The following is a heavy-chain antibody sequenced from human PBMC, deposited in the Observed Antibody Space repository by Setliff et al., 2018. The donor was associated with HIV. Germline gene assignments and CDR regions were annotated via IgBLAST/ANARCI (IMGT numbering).Heavy chain of an antibody. D-gene: IGHD4-17*01. CDR2: IYYSGST. Sequence: PSETLSLTCTVSGGSINSYFWHWIRQPPGKGLEWIGYIYYSGSTNYNPSLKSRVTISVDTSKNQLSLRLSSVTAADTAVYYCAREIYGGNSRPFDYWGQGTLVTSPQ. V-gene: IGHV4-59*01. CDR3: AREIYGGNSRPFDY. J-gene: IGHJ4*02. CDR1: GGSINSYF.